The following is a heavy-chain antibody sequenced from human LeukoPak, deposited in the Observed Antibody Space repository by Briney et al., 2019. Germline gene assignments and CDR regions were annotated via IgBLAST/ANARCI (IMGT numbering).Heavy chain of an antibody. J-gene: IGHJ6*03. Sequence: SVKVSCKASGGTFSSYAISWVRQAPGQGLEWMGGIIPIFGTANYAQKFQGRVTITTDESTSTAYMELSSLRSEDTAVYYCASSLRGCSSTSCYYYYYYYMDVWGKGTTVTVSS. V-gene: IGHV1-69*05. CDR1: GGTFSSYA. D-gene: IGHD2-2*01. CDR3: ASSLRGCSSTSCYYYYYYYMDV. CDR2: IIPIFGTA.